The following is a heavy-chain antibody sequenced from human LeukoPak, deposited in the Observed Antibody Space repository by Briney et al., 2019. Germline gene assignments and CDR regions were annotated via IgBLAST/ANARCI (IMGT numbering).Heavy chain of an antibody. D-gene: IGHD3-10*01. CDR3: ARDFGSGYYYYHMDV. CDR1: GGSISSYY. Sequence: PSETLSLTCTVSGGSISSYYWSWIRQPAGKGLEWIGRTYTSGSTNYNPSLKSRVTMSVDTSKDQFSLKLSSVTAADTAVYYCARDFGSGYYYYHMDVWGKGTTVTVSS. V-gene: IGHV4-4*07. J-gene: IGHJ6*03. CDR2: TYTSGST.